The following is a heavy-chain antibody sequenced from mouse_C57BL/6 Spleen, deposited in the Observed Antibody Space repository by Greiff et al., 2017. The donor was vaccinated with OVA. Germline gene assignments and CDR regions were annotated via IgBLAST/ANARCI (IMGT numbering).Heavy chain of an antibody. V-gene: IGHV1-15*01. Sequence: QVQLQQSGAELVRPGASVTLSCKASGYTFTDYEMHWVKQTPVHGLEWIGAIDPETGGTAYNQKFKGKAILTADKSSSTAYMELRSLTSEDSAVYYCTRGSTMVTPAWFAYWGQGTLVTVSA. CDR2: IDPETGGT. CDR3: TRGSTMVTPAWFAY. D-gene: IGHD2-1*01. CDR1: GYTFTDYE. J-gene: IGHJ3*01.